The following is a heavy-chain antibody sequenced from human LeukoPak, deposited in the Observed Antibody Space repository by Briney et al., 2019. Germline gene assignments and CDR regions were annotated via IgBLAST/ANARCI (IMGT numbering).Heavy chain of an antibody. CDR3: ARDFSYGSGFDY. V-gene: IGHV3-64*01. D-gene: IGHD5-18*01. CDR2: ISNGGSI. CDR1: GFSISSYA. J-gene: IGHJ4*02. Sequence: PGGSLRLSCAASGFSISSYALHWVRQAPGKGLQYVSGISNGGSIDYANSVKGRFTISRDNSKNTLYLQMGSLRPEDMAVYYCARDFSYGSGFDYWGQEILVTVSS.